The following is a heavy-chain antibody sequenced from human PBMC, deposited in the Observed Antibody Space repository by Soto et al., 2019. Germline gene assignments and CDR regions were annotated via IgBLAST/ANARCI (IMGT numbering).Heavy chain of an antibody. J-gene: IGHJ5*02. D-gene: IGHD2-2*01. CDR2: ISSSYI. CDR3: ALSASPSLPLRTNGFDP. CDR1: GFTFSNYA. Sequence: GWSLRISCAASGFTFSNYAMSSARHPPRKGLEWASAISSSYIYSADSVKARFTISRHNAQNSLDLQMNSLSAEDTALYYCALSASPSLPLRTNGFDPWGQGTLVTLPS. V-gene: IGHV3-21*01.